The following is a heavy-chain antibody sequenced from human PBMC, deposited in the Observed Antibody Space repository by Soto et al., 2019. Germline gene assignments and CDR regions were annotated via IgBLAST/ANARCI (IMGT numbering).Heavy chain of an antibody. Sequence: EVQLVESGGGLVQPGGSLRLSCEASGFTFSDYWIHWVRQVPGKGLVWVSRIKGDGSSINYADSVKGRFTISRDNAKNTLYLQMYSLRAEDTAVYYCARGIPGHYGFDVWGQGTMVTVSS. CDR3: ARGIPGHYGFDV. V-gene: IGHV3-74*01. CDR2: IKGDGSSI. J-gene: IGHJ3*01. CDR1: GFTFSDYW. D-gene: IGHD3-10*01.